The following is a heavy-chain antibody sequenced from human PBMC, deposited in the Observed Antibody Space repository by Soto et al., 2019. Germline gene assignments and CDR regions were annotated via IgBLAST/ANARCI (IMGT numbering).Heavy chain of an antibody. CDR1: GFTFRIYN. D-gene: IGHD6-6*01. CDR3: ARQYPSSSPTFDH. V-gene: IGHV3-21*01. CDR2: ISSSSSYI. J-gene: IGHJ4*02. Sequence: EVELVESGGGLVKPGGSLRLSCAASGFTFRIYNMIWVRQAPGKGLEWVSFISSSSSYIYYADSVKGRFTISRDNAKNPLDLQKNSLPAEDPAVYYCARQYPSSSPTFDHWGQGSRVIVSS.